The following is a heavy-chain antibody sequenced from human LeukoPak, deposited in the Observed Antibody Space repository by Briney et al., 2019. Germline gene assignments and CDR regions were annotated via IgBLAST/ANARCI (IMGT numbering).Heavy chain of an antibody. Sequence: ASVKVSCKASGYTFNTYGITWVRQAPGQGLEWMGWISAYNGNTNYAQKLQGRVTMTTDTSTSTAYMELRSLRSDDTAVYYCARATIVGFFDYWGQGTLVTVSS. CDR1: GYTFNTYG. CDR3: ARATIVGFFDY. J-gene: IGHJ4*02. CDR2: ISAYNGNT. V-gene: IGHV1-18*01. D-gene: IGHD5-12*01.